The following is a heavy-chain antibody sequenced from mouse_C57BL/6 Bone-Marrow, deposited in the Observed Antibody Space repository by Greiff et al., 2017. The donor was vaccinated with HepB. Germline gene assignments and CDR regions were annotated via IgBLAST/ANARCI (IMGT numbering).Heavy chain of an antibody. CDR3: ARDLTGTYYYAMDY. J-gene: IGHJ4*01. Sequence: EVQGVESGGGLVKPGGSLKLSCAASGFTFSSYAMSWVRQTPEKRLEWVATISDGGSYTYYPDNVKGRFTISRDNAKNNLYLQMSHLKFEDTAMYYCARDLTGTYYYAMDYWGQGTSVTVSS. V-gene: IGHV5-4*01. CDR2: ISDGGSYT. D-gene: IGHD4-1*01. CDR1: GFTFSSYA.